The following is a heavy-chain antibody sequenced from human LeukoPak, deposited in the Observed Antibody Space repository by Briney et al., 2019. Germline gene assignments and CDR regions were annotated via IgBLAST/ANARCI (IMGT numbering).Heavy chain of an antibody. D-gene: IGHD5-12*01. CDR2: INPNSGGT. J-gene: IGHJ3*02. CDR1: GYTFTGYY. Sequence: ASVKVSCKASGYTFTGYYMHWVRQAPGQGLEWMGWINPNSGGTNYAQKFQGWVTMTRDTSISTAYMELSRLRSDDTAVYYCARGRGYDPNDAFDIWGQGTMVTVSS. CDR3: ARGRGYDPNDAFDI. V-gene: IGHV1-2*04.